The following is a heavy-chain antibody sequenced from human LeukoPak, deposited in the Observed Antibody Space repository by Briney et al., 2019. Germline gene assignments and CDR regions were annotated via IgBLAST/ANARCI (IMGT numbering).Heavy chain of an antibody. D-gene: IGHD3-22*01. CDR3: ARGVVHYSTRSGYLSH. CDR1: SGSFSDYC. CDR2: IYSSGSA. Sequence: SETLSLTCAVYSGSFSDYCWSWIRQPPGRGLEWIGEIYSSGSANYHPSLKSRLAISVDTSKNQFSLRLSSLTAADTAIYFCARGVVHYSTRSGYLSHWGQGTLVAVSS. V-gene: IGHV4-34*01. J-gene: IGHJ4*02.